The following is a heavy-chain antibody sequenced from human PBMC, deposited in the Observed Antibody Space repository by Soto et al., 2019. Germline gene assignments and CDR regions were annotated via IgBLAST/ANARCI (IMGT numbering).Heavy chain of an antibody. V-gene: IGHV3-7*05. Sequence: EVQLVESGGGLVQPGGSLRLSCGASGFTFRTYWLSWVRQAPGKGLEWVANINKDGSEKNYVDSVKGRFTISRDNAKNSLHLQMSSLRAEDTALYCCAREGRTSWYSYDYHGVDVWGQGTTVTVSS. J-gene: IGHJ6*02. D-gene: IGHD5-18*01. CDR1: GFTFRTYW. CDR3: AREGRTSWYSYDYHGVDV. CDR2: INKDGSEK.